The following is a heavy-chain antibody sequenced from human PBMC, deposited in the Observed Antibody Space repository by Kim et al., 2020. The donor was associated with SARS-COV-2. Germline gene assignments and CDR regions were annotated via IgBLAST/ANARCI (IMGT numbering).Heavy chain of an antibody. CDR2: IYSGGST. CDR1: GFTVSSNY. D-gene: IGHD3-22*01. Sequence: GGSLRLSCAASGFTVSSNYMSWVRQAPGKGLEWVSVIYSGGSTYYADSVKGRFTISRDNSKNTLYLQMNSLRAEDTAVYYCARLDSSGYYPFGALDIWGQGTMVTVSS. J-gene: IGHJ3*02. CDR3: ARLDSSGYYPFGALDI. V-gene: IGHV3-53*01.